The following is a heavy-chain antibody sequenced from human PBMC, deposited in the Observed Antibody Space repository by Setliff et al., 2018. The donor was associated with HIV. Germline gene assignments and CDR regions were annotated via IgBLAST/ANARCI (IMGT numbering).Heavy chain of an antibody. V-gene: IGHV4-4*02. Sequence: SETLSLTCTVAGGSITTNNWWSWVRQSPGKGLEWIGEIFHSGSANYNPSLKSRVTILVDTSKNHFSLNLSSVTAADTAVYYCAISNFWSGYSTSPPDYFDYWGQGMLVTVSS. CDR3: AISNFWSGYSTSPPDYFDY. CDR1: GGSITTNNW. D-gene: IGHD3-3*01. CDR2: IFHSGSA. J-gene: IGHJ4*02.